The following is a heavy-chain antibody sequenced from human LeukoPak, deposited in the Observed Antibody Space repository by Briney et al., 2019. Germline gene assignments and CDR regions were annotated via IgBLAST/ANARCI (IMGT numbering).Heavy chain of an antibody. CDR1: GYTLTELS. J-gene: IGHJ4*02. CDR2: FDPEDGKT. CDR3: GRGFSIDY. V-gene: IGHV1-24*01. D-gene: IGHD3-10*01. Sequence: ASVKVSCKVSGYTLTELSMHWVRQAPGKGLEWMGGFDPEDGKTVFAQNFQGRVTMTDDTSTDTAYMELSSLRSEDTAIYYCGRGFSIDYWGQGSLVIVS.